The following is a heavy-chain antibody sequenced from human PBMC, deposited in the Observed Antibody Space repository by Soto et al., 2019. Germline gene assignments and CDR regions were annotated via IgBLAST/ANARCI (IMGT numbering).Heavy chain of an antibody. V-gene: IGHV3-23*01. CDR2: ISGSGGST. CDR1: GFTFSSYA. CDR3: AKDPVVVPAAELDMDV. Sequence: GGSLRLSCAASGFTFSSYAMSWVRQAPGKVLEWVSAISGSGGSTYYADSVKGRFTISRDNSKNTLYLQMNSLRAEDTAVYYCAKDPVVVPAAELDMDVWGQGTTVTVSS. D-gene: IGHD2-2*01. J-gene: IGHJ6*02.